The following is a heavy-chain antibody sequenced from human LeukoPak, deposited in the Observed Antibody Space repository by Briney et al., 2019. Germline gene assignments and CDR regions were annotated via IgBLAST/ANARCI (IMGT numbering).Heavy chain of an antibody. D-gene: IGHD5-12*01. CDR1: GGSFSGYY. CDR3: ARTSAKSGYDPLYYYYGMDV. J-gene: IGHJ6*02. V-gene: IGHV4-34*01. CDR2: INHSGST. Sequence: SETLSLTCAVYGGSFSGYYWSWIRQPPGKGLEWIGEINHSGSTNYNPSLKSRVTISVDRSKNQFSLKLSSVTAADTAVYYCARTSAKSGYDPLYYYYGMDVWGQGTTVTVSS.